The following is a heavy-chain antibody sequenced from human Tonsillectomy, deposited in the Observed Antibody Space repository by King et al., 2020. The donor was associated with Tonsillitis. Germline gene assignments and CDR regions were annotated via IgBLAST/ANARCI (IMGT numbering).Heavy chain of an antibody. CDR1: GFTFSSYG. Sequence: VQLVESGGGVVQPGRSLRLSCAASGFTFSSYGMHWVRQAPGKGLEWVAVISYDGSNKYYADSVKGRFTISRDNSKNTLYLQMNSLRAEDTAVYYCARHQCPGTYEGAFDIWGQGTMVTVSS. CDR2: ISYDGSNK. J-gene: IGHJ3*02. CDR3: ARHQCPGTYEGAFDI. V-gene: IGHV3-33*05. D-gene: IGHD5/OR15-5a*01.